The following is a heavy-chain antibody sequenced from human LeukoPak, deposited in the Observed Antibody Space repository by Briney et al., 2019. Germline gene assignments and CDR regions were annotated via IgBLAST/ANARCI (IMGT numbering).Heavy chain of an antibody. CDR1: GGTFSSYA. Sequence: SVKVSCKASGGTFSSYAISWVRQAPGQGLEWMGRIIPILGIANYAQKFQGRVTITADKSTSTAYMELSSLRSEDTAVYYCASHCSSTSCQDYWGQGTLVTVSS. CDR3: ASHCSSTSCQDY. J-gene: IGHJ4*02. V-gene: IGHV1-69*04. D-gene: IGHD2-2*01. CDR2: IIPILGIA.